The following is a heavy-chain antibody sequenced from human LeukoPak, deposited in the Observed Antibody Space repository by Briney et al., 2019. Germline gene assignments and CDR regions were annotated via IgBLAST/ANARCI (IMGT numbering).Heavy chain of an antibody. CDR1: GFTFSSYG. CDR3: AKDLSIAAAGTGWFDP. CDR2: IRYDGSNK. D-gene: IGHD6-13*01. V-gene: IGHV3-30*02. J-gene: IGHJ5*02. Sequence: GGSLRLSCAASGFTFSSYGMHWVRQAPGKGLEWVAVIRYDGSNKYYADSVKGRFTISRDNSKNTLYLQMNSLRAEDTAVYYCAKDLSIAAAGTGWFDPWGQGTLVSVSS.